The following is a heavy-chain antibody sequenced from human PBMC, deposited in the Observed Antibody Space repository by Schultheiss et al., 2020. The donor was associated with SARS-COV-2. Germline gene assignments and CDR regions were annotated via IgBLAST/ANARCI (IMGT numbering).Heavy chain of an antibody. V-gene: IGHV4-59*01. Sequence: SQTLSLTCTVSGDSISNYYWSWIRQPPGKGLEWIGYIFYSGSTDYNPSLKSRVTISVDTSKNQFSLKLSSVTAADTAVYYCASLDTATAADYWGQGTLVTVSS. J-gene: IGHJ4*02. CDR2: IFYSGST. CDR1: GDSISNYY. CDR3: ASLDTATAADY. D-gene: IGHD5-18*01.